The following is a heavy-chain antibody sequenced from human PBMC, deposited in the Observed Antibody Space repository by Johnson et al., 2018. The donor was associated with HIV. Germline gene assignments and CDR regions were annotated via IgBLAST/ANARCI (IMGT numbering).Heavy chain of an antibody. CDR2: ISGSGGST. J-gene: IGHJ3*02. D-gene: IGHD2-2*01. CDR3: AKGGVCSSTSCSLDDAFDI. CDR1: GFTFSSYA. Sequence: VQVVESGGGLVKSGGSLRLSCAASGFTFSSYAMSWVRQAPGKGLEWVSAISGSGGSTYYADSVKGRFTISRDNSKNTLYLQMNSLRAEDTAVYYCAKGGVCSSTSCSLDDAFDIWGQGTMVTVSS. V-gene: IGHV3-23*04.